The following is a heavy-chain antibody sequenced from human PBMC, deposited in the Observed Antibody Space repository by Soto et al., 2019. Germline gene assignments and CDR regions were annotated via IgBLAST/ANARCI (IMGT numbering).Heavy chain of an antibody. CDR3: ARRPSADWFDP. V-gene: IGHV1-18*01. CDR2: ISPHNGKT. J-gene: IGHJ5*02. D-gene: IGHD2-2*01. Sequence: QIQLVQSGTEVKMPGASVKVSCKASGYIFTNYGITWVRPAPGQVLEWMGWISPHNGKTSYAQRVQDRVTMTTDTSTSTAYMELRSLRSDDTAMYYCARRPSADWFDPWGQGTLVTVSS. CDR1: GYIFTNYG.